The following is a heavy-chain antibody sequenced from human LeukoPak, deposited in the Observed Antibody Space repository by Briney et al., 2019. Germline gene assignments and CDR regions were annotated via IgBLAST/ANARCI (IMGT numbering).Heavy chain of an antibody. CDR2: ISGSGAST. V-gene: IGHV3-23*01. Sequence: GGSLRLSCLTSGFTFSTNAMSWVRQAPGKGLEWISGISGSGASTYYADSVTGRFTISRDNSRNTLYLQMNSLRGDDTAVYYCAKDVGKWESLHFFDYWGQGTLVTVSS. CDR3: AKDVGKWESLHFFDY. CDR1: GFTFSTNA. D-gene: IGHD1-26*01. J-gene: IGHJ4*02.